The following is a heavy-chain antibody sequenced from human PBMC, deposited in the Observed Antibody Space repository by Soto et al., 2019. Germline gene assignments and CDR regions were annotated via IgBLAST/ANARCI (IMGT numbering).Heavy chain of an antibody. CDR3: ARADYVDTAMVFDY. D-gene: IGHD5-18*01. Sequence: QTLSLTFAISGDSVSSSSAAWNWIRQSPSRGLEWLGRTYYRSKWYNDYAVSVKSRITISPDTSKNQFSQQLNSVTPEDTAVYYCARADYVDTAMVFDYWGQGTLVTVSS. CDR1: GDSVSSSSAA. V-gene: IGHV6-1*01. CDR2: TYYRSKWYN. J-gene: IGHJ4*02.